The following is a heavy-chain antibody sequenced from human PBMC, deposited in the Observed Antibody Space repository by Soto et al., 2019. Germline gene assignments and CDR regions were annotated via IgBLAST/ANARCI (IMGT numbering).Heavy chain of an antibody. CDR3: ARDIGYCSSTSCYPMFGYYYYGMDV. CDR2: ISAYNGNT. Sequence: AAVKVSCKASGYTFTSYGISWVRQAPGQGLEWMGWISAYNGNTNYAQKLQGRVTMTTDTSTSTAYMELRSLRSDDTAVYYCARDIGYCSSTSCYPMFGYYYYGMDVWGQGTTVTVSS. CDR1: GYTFTSYG. J-gene: IGHJ6*02. V-gene: IGHV1-18*01. D-gene: IGHD2-2*01.